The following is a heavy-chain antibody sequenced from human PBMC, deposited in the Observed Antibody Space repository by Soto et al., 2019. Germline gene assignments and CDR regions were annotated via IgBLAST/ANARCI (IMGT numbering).Heavy chain of an antibody. CDR3: ARGQLLCAFDI. Sequence: GGSLRLSCAASGFTFSSYSMNWVRQAPGKGLEWVSYISSSSSTIYYADSVKGRFTISRDNAKNSLYLQMNSLRAEDTAVYYCARGQLLCAFDIWGQGTMVTVSS. CDR2: ISSSSSTI. V-gene: IGHV3-48*01. CDR1: GFTFSSYS. J-gene: IGHJ3*02. D-gene: IGHD2-2*01.